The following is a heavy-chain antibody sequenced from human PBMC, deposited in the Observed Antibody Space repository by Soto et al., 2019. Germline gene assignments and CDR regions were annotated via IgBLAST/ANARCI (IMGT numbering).Heavy chain of an antibody. CDR1: GGTFSSYA. Sequence: ASVKVSCKASGGTFSSYAISWVRQAPGQGLEWMGGIIPIFGTANYAQKFQGRVTITADKSTSTAYMELSSLRSEDTAVYYCARDLDYGDYEGYYYGMDVWGRGTTVTVSS. CDR2: IIPIFGTA. V-gene: IGHV1-69*06. CDR3: ARDLDYGDYEGYYYGMDV. J-gene: IGHJ6*02. D-gene: IGHD4-17*01.